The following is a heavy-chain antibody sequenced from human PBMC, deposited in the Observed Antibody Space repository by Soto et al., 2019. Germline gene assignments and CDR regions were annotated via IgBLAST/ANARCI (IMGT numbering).Heavy chain of an antibody. D-gene: IGHD2-2*03. Sequence: GESLKISCKGSGYSFTSYWIGWVRQMPGKGLEWMGIIYPGDSDTRYSPSFQGQVTISADKSISTAYLQWSSLKTEDTAVYYCTTEEVDIVVVPAAPVFDYWGQGTLVTVSS. V-gene: IGHV5-51*01. CDR1: GYSFTSYW. J-gene: IGHJ4*02. CDR3: TTEEVDIVVVPAAPVFDY. CDR2: IYPGDSDT.